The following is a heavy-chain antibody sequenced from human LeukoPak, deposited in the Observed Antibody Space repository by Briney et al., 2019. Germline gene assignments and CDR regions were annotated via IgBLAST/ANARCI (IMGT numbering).Heavy chain of an antibody. CDR2: IYYSGYT. CDR3: ARVVYSGYDFRGAMDV. V-gene: IGHV4-59*01. Sequence: KPSETLSLTCTVSGGSISSYYWSWIRQPPGKGLEWIGCIYYSGYTNYKSSLKSRVTISVDTSKNQFSLKLSSVTAADTAVYYCARVVYSGYDFRGAMDVWGKGTTVTVSS. J-gene: IGHJ6*03. CDR1: GGSISSYY. D-gene: IGHD5-12*01.